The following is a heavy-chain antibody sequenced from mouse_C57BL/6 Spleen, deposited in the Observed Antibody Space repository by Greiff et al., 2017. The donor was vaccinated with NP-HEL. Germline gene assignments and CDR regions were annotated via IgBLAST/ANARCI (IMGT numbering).Heavy chain of an antibody. J-gene: IGHJ3*01. Sequence: VQLKESGPELVKPGASVKISCKASGYAFSSSWMNWVKQRPGKGLEWIGRIYPGDGDTNYNGKCKGKATLTADKSSSTAYMQLSSLTSEDSAVYFCARRDYSNYEWFAYWGQGTLVTVSA. CDR2: IYPGDGDT. D-gene: IGHD2-5*01. CDR3: ARRDYSNYEWFAY. V-gene: IGHV1-82*01. CDR1: GYAFSSSW.